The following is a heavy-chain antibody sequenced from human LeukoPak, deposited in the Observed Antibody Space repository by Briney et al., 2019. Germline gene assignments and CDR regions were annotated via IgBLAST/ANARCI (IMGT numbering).Heavy chain of an antibody. Sequence: PSETLSLTCNASGFSISSSSYYWGWIRQPPGKGLEWIGSIYYSGSTYYNPSLKSRVTISVDTSKNQFSLKLSSVTAADTAVYYCARDPPYSGKDDYWGQGTLVTVSS. CDR3: ARDPPYSGKDDY. D-gene: IGHD1-26*01. V-gene: IGHV4-39*07. J-gene: IGHJ4*02. CDR1: GFSISSSSYY. CDR2: IYYSGST.